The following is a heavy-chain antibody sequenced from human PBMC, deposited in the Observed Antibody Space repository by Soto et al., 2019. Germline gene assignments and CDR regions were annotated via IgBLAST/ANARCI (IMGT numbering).Heavy chain of an antibody. D-gene: IGHD6-13*01. CDR2: IYYSGST. CDR3: ARHKQQLVHIDY. CDR1: GGSISSYY. V-gene: IGHV4-59*08. J-gene: IGHJ4*02. Sequence: SETLSLTCTVSGGSISSYYWSWIRQPPGKGLEWIGYIYYSGSTNYNPSLKSRVTISVDTSKNQFSLRLSSVTAADTAVYYCARHKQQLVHIDYWGQGTLVTVSS.